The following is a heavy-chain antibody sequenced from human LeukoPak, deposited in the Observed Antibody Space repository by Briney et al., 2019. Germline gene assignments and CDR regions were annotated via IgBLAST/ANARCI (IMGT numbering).Heavy chain of an antibody. D-gene: IGHD6-19*01. Sequence: SETLSLTCTVSGGSLSSSRYYWGWIRQPPGKGLEWFGSVYYSGSTYYNPSLESRVTISVDTSKNQFSLNPSSVTAADTAVYYCARQREGSGYNYFDYWGQGTLVTVSS. CDR2: VYYSGST. V-gene: IGHV4-39*01. J-gene: IGHJ4*02. CDR3: ARQREGSGYNYFDY. CDR1: GGSLSSSRYY.